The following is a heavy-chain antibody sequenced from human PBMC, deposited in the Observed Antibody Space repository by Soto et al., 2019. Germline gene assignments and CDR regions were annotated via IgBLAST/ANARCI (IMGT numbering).Heavy chain of an antibody. J-gene: IGHJ4*02. CDR3: VETYYYDSSGYYNDY. V-gene: IGHV3-23*01. Sequence: GGSLRLSCAASGFTFSSYAMSWVRQAPGKGLEWVSAISGSGGSTYYADSVKGRFTISRDNSKNTLYLQMNSLSAEDTAVYYCVETYYYDSSGYYNDYWGQGTLVTVSS. CDR2: ISGSGGST. D-gene: IGHD3-22*01. CDR1: GFTFSSYA.